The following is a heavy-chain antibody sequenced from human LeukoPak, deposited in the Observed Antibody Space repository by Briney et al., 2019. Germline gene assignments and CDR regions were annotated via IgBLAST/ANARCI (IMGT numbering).Heavy chain of an antibody. D-gene: IGHD2-8*02. V-gene: IGHV3-21*01. CDR2: ISSGSTYI. CDR3: ARDLVY. CDR1: GFTFSDYI. Sequence: GGSLRLSCAASGFTFSDYIMNWVRQALGKGLEWVSFISSGSTYIFYADSVKGRFTISRDNAENSLSLQMNSLRAEDTAVYYCARDLVYWGQGTLVTVSS. J-gene: IGHJ4*02.